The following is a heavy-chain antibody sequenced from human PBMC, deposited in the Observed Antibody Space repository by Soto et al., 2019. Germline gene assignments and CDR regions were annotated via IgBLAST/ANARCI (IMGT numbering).Heavy chain of an antibody. V-gene: IGHV1-46*01. CDR1: GYAFTSSY. CDR3: AGYYYDSSGYYLVDY. D-gene: IGHD3-22*01. J-gene: IGHJ4*02. Sequence: ASVSFSWAASGYAFTSSYMHWVRQAPGQGLEWMGIINPSGGSTSYAQKFQGRFTMTRDTSTSTVYMELSSLRSEDTAVYYCAGYYYDSSGYYLVDYWGQGTLVTVSS. CDR2: INPSGGST.